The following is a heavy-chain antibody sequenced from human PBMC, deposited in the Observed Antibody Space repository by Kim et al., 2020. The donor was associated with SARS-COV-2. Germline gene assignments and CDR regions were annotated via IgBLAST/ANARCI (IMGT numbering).Heavy chain of an antibody. D-gene: IGHD3-9*01. V-gene: IGHV1-3*04. Sequence: ASVKVSCKASGYVFSNYAVQWVRQAPGRGLEWIGWIRIGTGSTRYSQRLQGRVTITRDTSASTAYMELSSLRSEDLAVYFCATAEQTDAEFDLWGQGTLV. CDR2: IRIGTGST. J-gene: IGHJ4*02. CDR1: GYVFSNYA. CDR3: ATAEQTDAEFDL.